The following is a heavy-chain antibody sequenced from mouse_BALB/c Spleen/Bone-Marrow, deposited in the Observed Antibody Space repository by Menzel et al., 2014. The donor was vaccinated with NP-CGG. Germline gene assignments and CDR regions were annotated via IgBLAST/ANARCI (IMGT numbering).Heavy chain of an antibody. CDR3: ARINGYDY. CDR1: GYTFTSYW. V-gene: IGHV1S81*02. Sequence: QVQLQQSGAELVKPGASVKLSCKASGYTFTSYWMHWVKQRPGQGLEWIGEMDPNTGRTDYNKKFKSQVSLTVDKSSSTAFMRLSSLTSEDSAVYYCARINGYDYWGQGTTLTVSS. D-gene: IGHD2-2*01. CDR2: MDPNTGRT. J-gene: IGHJ2*01.